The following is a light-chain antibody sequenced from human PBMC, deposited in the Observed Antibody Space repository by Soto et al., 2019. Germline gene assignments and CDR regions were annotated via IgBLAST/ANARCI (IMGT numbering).Light chain of an antibody. CDR3: TQYHS. CDR2: GVS. V-gene: IGKV1-5*01. J-gene: IGKJ2*01. Sequence: DNQMTQSPSTLSASVGDRVTITCRASQSISTWLAWYQQKPGKAPKLLISGVSNLESGVPSRFSGSGSGTEFTLTISSLRPNDFAPSCCTQYHSFREGTKVDSK. CDR1: QSISTW.